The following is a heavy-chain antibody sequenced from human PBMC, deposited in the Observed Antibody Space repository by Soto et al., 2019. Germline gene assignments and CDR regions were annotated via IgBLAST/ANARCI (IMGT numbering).Heavy chain of an antibody. D-gene: IGHD3-22*01. CDR2: ISWNSGSI. CDR3: AKGGVDSSGFYYFDY. V-gene: IGHV3-9*01. J-gene: IGHJ4*02. CDR1: GFTFDDYA. Sequence: EMQLVEFGGGLVQPGRSLRLSCAASGFTFDDYAMHWVRQAPGKGLEWVSGISWNSGSIGYADSVKGRFTISRDNAKNSLYLQMNSLRAEDTALYYCAKGGVDSSGFYYFDYWGQGTLVTVSS.